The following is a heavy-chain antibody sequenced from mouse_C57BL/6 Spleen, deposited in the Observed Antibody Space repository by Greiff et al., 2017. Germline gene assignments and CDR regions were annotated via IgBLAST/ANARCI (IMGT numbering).Heavy chain of an antibody. CDR3: ARNYYGSSYDAMDY. V-gene: IGHV1-76*01. J-gene: IGHJ4*01. Sequence: VQLQESGAELVRPGASVKLSCKASGYTFTDYYINWVKQRPGQGLEWIARIYPGSGNTYYNEKFKGKATLTAEKSSSTAYMQLSSLTSEDSAVYVCARNYYGSSYDAMDYWGQGTSVTVSS. CDR2: IYPGSGNT. D-gene: IGHD1-1*01. CDR1: GYTFTDYY.